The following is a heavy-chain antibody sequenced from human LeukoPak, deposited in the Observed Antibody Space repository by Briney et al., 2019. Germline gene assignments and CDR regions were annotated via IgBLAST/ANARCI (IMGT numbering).Heavy chain of an antibody. Sequence: ASVKVSCKASGYSFSNYAVNWVRQAPGQGLEWMGWINTNTGNPTYAQGFTGRFVFSLDTSVSTAYLQISSLKAEDTAVYFCARGTVAGIRWFDYWGQGTLVTVSS. CDR3: ARGTVAGIRWFDY. V-gene: IGHV7-4-1*02. J-gene: IGHJ4*02. CDR2: INTNTGNP. CDR1: GYSFSNYA. D-gene: IGHD6-19*01.